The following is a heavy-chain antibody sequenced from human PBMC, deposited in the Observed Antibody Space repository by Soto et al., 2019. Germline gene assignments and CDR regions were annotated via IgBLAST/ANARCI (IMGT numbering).Heavy chain of an antibody. D-gene: IGHD3-22*01. Sequence: SETLSLTCGVSGDTISTGGYSWAWIRQPPGKGLEWIGYIYHSGSTYYNPSLKSRVTISVDRSKNQFSLKLSSVTAADTAVYYCASSSGYYLVMEYWGQGTLVTVSS. V-gene: IGHV4-30-2*01. CDR3: ASSSGYYLVMEY. CDR2: IYHSGST. CDR1: GDTISTGGYS. J-gene: IGHJ4*02.